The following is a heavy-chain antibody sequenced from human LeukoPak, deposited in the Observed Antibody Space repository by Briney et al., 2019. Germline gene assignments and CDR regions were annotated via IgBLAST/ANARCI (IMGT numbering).Heavy chain of an antibody. Sequence: PGRSLRLSCAASGLTFNAYDLSWVRQAPRKGLDWVSGITGSGGTAVYADSVKGRFTISRDNSKNTLYLQMNSLRAEDTAVYYCAKVSWSRSDRDYWGQGTLVTVSS. CDR1: GLTFNAYD. CDR2: ITGSGGTA. D-gene: IGHD3-3*01. CDR3: AKVSWSRSDRDY. J-gene: IGHJ4*02. V-gene: IGHV3-23*01.